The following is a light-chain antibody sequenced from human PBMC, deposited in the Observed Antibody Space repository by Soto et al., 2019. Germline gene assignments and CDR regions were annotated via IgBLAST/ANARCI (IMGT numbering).Light chain of an antibody. Sequence: QSALTQPASVSGSPGQSITISCTGTSSDVGGYDYVYWYQQHPGKAPKLMIYEVSNRPSGVSNRFSGSKSGNTASLTISGLQADDEADYYCSSYTSSSTYVFGTGTKVTVL. J-gene: IGLJ1*01. CDR2: EVS. CDR1: SSDVGGYDY. CDR3: SSYTSSSTYV. V-gene: IGLV2-14*01.